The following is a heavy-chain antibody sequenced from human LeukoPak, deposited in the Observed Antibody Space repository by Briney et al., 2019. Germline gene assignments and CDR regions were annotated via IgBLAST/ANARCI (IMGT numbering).Heavy chain of an antibody. Sequence: GGSLRLSCAASGFTFSSYGMRWVRQAPGKGLEWVAFIRYDGSNKYYADSVKGRFTISRDNSKNTLYLQMNSLRAEDSAVYYCAKDLLHYDILTGSFDYWGQGTLVTVSS. J-gene: IGHJ4*02. D-gene: IGHD3-9*01. CDR1: GFTFSSYG. CDR2: IRYDGSNK. CDR3: AKDLLHYDILTGSFDY. V-gene: IGHV3-30*02.